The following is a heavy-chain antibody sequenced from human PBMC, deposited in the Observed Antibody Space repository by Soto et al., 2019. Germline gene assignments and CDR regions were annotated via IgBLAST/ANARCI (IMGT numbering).Heavy chain of an antibody. J-gene: IGHJ4*02. CDR1: GGSISSSSYY. V-gene: IGHV4-39*01. CDR2: IYYSGST. Sequence: SETLSLTCTVSGGSISSSSYYWGWIRQPPGKGLEWIGSIYYSGSTYYNPSLKSRVTISVDTSKNQFSLKLSSVTAADTAVYYCARRPVEYRSSTHEGRLDYWGQGTLVTVSS. D-gene: IGHD6-6*01. CDR3: ARRPVEYRSSTHEGRLDY.